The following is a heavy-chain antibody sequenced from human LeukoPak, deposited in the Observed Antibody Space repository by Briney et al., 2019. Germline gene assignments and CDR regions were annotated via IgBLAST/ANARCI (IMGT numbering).Heavy chain of an antibody. V-gene: IGHV3-7*01. CDR1: GFTFSSYW. Sequence: PGGSLRLSCAASGFTFSSYWMSWVRQAPGKGLEWVANIKQDGSEKYYVDSVKGRFTISRDNAKNSLYLQMNSLRAEDTAVYYCSSGNDYGDYLVDYWGQGTLVTVSS. CDR2: IKQDGSEK. D-gene: IGHD4-17*01. CDR3: SSGNDYGDYLVDY. J-gene: IGHJ4*02.